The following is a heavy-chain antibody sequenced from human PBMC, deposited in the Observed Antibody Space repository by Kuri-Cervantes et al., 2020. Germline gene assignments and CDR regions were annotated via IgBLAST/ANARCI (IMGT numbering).Heavy chain of an antibody. J-gene: IGHJ6*02. V-gene: IGHV3-30*18. CDR2: ISYDGSNK. D-gene: IGHD2-2*01. CDR1: GFSFSNCA. CDR3: AKRPRWASSVYGMDV. Sequence: GESLKISCAASGFSFSNCAMSWVRQAPGKGLEWVAVISYDGSNKYYADSVKGRFTISRDNSKNTLYLQMNSLRAEDTAVYYCAKRPRWASSVYGMDVWGQGTTVTVSS.